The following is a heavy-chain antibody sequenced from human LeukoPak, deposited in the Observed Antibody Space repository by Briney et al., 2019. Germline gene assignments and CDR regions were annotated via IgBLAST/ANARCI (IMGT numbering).Heavy chain of an antibody. D-gene: IGHD1-26*01. Sequence: SQTLSLTCTVSGGSISSGDYYWSWIRQPPGKGLEWIGYIYYSGSTYYNPSLKSRVTISVDTSKNQFSLKLSSVTAADTAVYYCASHIRSYYDGDWFDPWGQGTLVTVSS. V-gene: IGHV4-30-4*08. CDR1: GGSISSGDYY. CDR3: ASHIRSYYDGDWFDP. CDR2: IYYSGST. J-gene: IGHJ5*02.